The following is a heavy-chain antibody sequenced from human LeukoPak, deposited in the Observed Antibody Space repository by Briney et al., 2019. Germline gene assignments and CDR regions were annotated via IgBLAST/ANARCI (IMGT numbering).Heavy chain of an antibody. CDR2: INHSGST. Sequence: KPSETLSLTCAVYGGSFSGYYWSWIRQPPGKGLEWIGEINHSGSTNYNPSLKSRVTISVDTSKNQFSLKLSSVTAADTAVYYCARGLAPLFWSGYYVFDYWGQGTLVTVSS. CDR3: ARGLAPLFWSGYYVFDY. CDR1: GGSFSGYY. D-gene: IGHD3-3*01. J-gene: IGHJ4*02. V-gene: IGHV4-34*01.